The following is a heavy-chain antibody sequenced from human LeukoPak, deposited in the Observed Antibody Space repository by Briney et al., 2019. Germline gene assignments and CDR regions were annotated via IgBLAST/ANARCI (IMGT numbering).Heavy chain of an antibody. Sequence: GGSLRPSCAASGSTFSRYWMHWVRPAPGKGLVWVSRVKSDGSDTIYADSVKGRFTISRDNAKNTLYLQMDSLRAEDTAVYYCTTGIGNYYYYWGQGTLVTVAS. CDR3: TTGIGNYYYY. D-gene: IGHD3-10*01. J-gene: IGHJ4*02. V-gene: IGHV3-74*01. CDR2: VKSDGSDT. CDR1: GSTFSRYW.